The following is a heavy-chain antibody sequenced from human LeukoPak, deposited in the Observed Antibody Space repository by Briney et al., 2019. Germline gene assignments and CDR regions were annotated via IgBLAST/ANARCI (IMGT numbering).Heavy chain of an antibody. V-gene: IGHV1-2*02. J-gene: IGHJ4*02. CDR2: VNPNSGGT. CDR3: ARETGVVVIGGIDY. D-gene: IGHD3-22*01. CDR1: GYTFTGYY. Sequence: ASVKVSCKASGYTFTGYYMHWVRQAPGQGLEWMGWVNPNSGGTKYAQKFQGRVTMTRDTSITTAYMELSRLKSDDTAVYYCARETGVVVIGGIDYWGQGTLATVSS.